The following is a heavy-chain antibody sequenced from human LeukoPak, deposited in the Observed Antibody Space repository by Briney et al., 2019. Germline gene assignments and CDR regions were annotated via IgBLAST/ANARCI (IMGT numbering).Heavy chain of an antibody. D-gene: IGHD3-10*01. V-gene: IGHV4-39*01. J-gene: IGHJ4*02. Sequence: SETLSLTRTVSGSSISNYYWGWIRQAPGKGLEWIGSIYYSGNTYYNSSLKSRVTISVDTSKNQFSLKLSSVTAADTAVYYCARHYGSGSYLNAEYYFDYWGQGTLVTVSS. CDR2: IYYSGNT. CDR3: ARHYGSGSYLNAEYYFDY. CDR1: GSSISNYY.